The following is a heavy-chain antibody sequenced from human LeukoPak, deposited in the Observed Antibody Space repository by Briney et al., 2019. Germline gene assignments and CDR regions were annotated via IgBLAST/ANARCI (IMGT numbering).Heavy chain of an antibody. D-gene: IGHD6-19*01. V-gene: IGHV3-21*01. J-gene: IGHJ4*02. CDR3: ARGPGIAVAGTVR. Sequence: GGSLRLSCAASGFTFSSYSMNWVRQAPGKGLEWVSSISSSSSYIYYADSVKGRFTISRDNAKNSLYLQMNGLRAEDTAVYYCARGPGIAVAGTVRWGQGTLVTVSS. CDR2: ISSSSSYI. CDR1: GFTFSSYS.